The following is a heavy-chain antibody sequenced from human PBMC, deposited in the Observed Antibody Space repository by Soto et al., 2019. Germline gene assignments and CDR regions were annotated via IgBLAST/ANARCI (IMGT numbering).Heavy chain of an antibody. CDR1: GSTFSNDW. Sequence: VGSLRLSCAVSGSTFSNDWMHWVRQAPGKGLVWVSHINSDGSSTSYADFVKGRFSIARDNAKNTVYLQMNSLRAEDTAVYYCARDRSYSLDVWGQGTTVTVSS. CDR2: INSDGSST. J-gene: IGHJ6*02. V-gene: IGHV3-74*01. CDR3: ARDRSYSLDV.